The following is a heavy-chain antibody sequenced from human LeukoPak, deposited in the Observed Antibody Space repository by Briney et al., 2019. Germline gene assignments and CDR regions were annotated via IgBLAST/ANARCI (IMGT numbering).Heavy chain of an antibody. V-gene: IGHV4-38-2*02. Sequence: SETLSLTCTVSGYSITSGYYWGWIRQPPGKGLEWIGNIYHSGGTYYNPSLKSRVTISVDTSKNHFSLKLSSVTAADTAVYYCARAGFDYWGQGTLVTVSS. CDR2: IYHSGGT. CDR3: ARAGFDY. CDR1: GYSITSGYY. J-gene: IGHJ4*02.